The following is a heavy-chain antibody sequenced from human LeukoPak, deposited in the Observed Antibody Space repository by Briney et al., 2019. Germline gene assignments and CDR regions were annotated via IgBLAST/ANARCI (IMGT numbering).Heavy chain of an antibody. D-gene: IGHD6-13*01. CDR2: ISTSGST. J-gene: IGHJ4*02. Sequence: PSETLSLTCTVSSGYVSTYYWSWIRQPAGKGLEWIGRISTSGSTNYNPSLKSRVTMSVDASRNQFSLKLSSVTAADAAVYYCARGGSSWFDFWGQGNLVTVSS. CDR1: SGYVSTYY. V-gene: IGHV4-4*07. CDR3: ARGGSSWFDF.